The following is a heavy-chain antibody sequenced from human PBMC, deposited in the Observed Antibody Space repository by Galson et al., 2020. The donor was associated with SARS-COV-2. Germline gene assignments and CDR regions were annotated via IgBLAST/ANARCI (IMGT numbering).Heavy chain of an antibody. Sequence: SETLSLTCTVSGGSISSYYWSWIRQPPGKGLEWIGYIYYSGSTNYNPSLKSRVTISVDTSKNQFSLKLSSVTAADTAVYYCARHLVGGPYSSSWPPHGMDVWGQGTTVTVSS. CDR2: IYYSGST. CDR3: ARHLVGGPYSSSWPPHGMDV. V-gene: IGHV4-59*08. CDR1: GGSISSYY. D-gene: IGHD6-13*01. J-gene: IGHJ6*02.